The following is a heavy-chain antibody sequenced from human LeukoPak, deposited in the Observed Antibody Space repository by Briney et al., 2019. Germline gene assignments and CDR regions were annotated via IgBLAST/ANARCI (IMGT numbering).Heavy chain of an antibody. J-gene: IGHJ4*02. CDR1: GGSISSYY. D-gene: IGHD3-3*01. Sequence: SETLSLTCTVSGGSISSYYWSWIRQPPGKGLEWIGYIYYSGSTNYNPSLKSRVTISVDTSKNQFSLKLSSVTAADTAVYYCASTRTSGYLLRGFDYWGQGTLVTVSS. CDR2: IYYSGST. V-gene: IGHV4-59*08. CDR3: ASTRTSGYLLRGFDY.